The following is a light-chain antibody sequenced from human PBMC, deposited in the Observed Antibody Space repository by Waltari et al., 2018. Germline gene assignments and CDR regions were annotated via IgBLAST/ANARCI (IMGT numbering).Light chain of an antibody. Sequence: TVMTQSPLSLTVTPGEPASISCRSSQSLLHSNGYNYLDWYLQKPGQPPQLLIYLGSDRASGVPDRFSGSGSGTDFTLKISSVEAEDIGVYYCMQALHTPPAFGQGTRVEI. CDR3: MQALHTPPA. V-gene: IGKV2-28*01. J-gene: IGKJ1*01. CDR2: LGS. CDR1: QSLLHSNGYNY.